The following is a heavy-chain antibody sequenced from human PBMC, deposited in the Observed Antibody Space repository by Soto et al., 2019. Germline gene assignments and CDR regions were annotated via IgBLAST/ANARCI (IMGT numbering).Heavy chain of an antibody. V-gene: IGHV5-10-1*01. CDR3: ARQIYDSDTGPNFQYYFDS. CDR1: GYSFAGYW. Sequence: AGESLKISCKGSGYSFAGYWITWVRQKPGKGLEWMGRIDPSDSQTYYSPSFRGHVTISVTKSITTVFLQWNSLRASDTAMYYCARQIYDSDTGPNFQYYFDSWGQGTPVTVSS. J-gene: IGHJ4*01. CDR2: IDPSDSQT. D-gene: IGHD3-22*01.